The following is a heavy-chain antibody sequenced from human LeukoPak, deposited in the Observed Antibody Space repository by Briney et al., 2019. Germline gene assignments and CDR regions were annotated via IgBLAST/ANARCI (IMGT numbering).Heavy chain of an antibody. CDR2: ISDSGSPI. CDR1: GFIFSSYS. V-gene: IGHV3-48*04. J-gene: IGHJ3*01. CDR3: ARQTLGATGYSAFDF. D-gene: IGHD3-9*01. Sequence: TGGSLRLSCAASGFIFSSYSMNWVRQAPGKGLEWVSYISDSGSPIYYADSVKGRFTVSRDNAKNSLYLQMNSLRAEDTALYYCARQTLGATGYSAFDFWGQGTLVTVSS.